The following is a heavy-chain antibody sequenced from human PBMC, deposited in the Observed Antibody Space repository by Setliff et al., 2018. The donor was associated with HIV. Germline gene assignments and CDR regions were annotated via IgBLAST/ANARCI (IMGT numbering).Heavy chain of an antibody. CDR1: GVSISSDGYY. CDR3: ARGPPGDNFQH. Sequence: PSETLSLTCTVSGVSISSDGYYWSWVRQHPGKGLEWIGSTYYRGTAYYNPSLESRVSISVDTSKNQFSLRLSSVTAADTAMYYCARGPPGDNFQHWGQGTLGTV. D-gene: IGHD3-16*01. V-gene: IGHV4-31*03. J-gene: IGHJ1*01. CDR2: TYYRGTA.